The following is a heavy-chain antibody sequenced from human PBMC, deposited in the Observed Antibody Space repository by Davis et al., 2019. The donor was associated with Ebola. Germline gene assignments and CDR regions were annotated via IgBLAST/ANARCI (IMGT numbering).Heavy chain of an antibody. J-gene: IGHJ6*02. CDR2: IIPIFGTA. CDR1: GGTFSSYA. V-gene: IGHV1-69*06. Sequence: AASVKVSCKASGGTFSSYAISWVRQAPGQGLEWMGGIIPIFGTANYAQKFQGRVTITADKSTSTAYMELSSLRSEDTAVYYCARLGKLWFGELLVRYYYGMDVWGQGTTVTVSS. CDR3: ARLGKLWFGELLVRYYYGMDV. D-gene: IGHD3-10*01.